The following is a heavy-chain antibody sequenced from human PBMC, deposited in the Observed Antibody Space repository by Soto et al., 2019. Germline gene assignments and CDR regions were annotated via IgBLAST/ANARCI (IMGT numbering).Heavy chain of an antibody. CDR3: AREWNYYGSGKNAFDI. D-gene: IGHD3-10*01. CDR2: INPSGGST. V-gene: IGHV1-46*01. CDR1: GYTFTSYY. Sequence: QVQLVQSGAEVKKPGASVKVSCKASGYTFTSYYMHWVRQAPGQGLEWMGIINPSGGSTSYAQKFQGRVTITRDTYTSTVYMELSSLRSEDTAVYYCAREWNYYGSGKNAFDIWGQGTMVTVSS. J-gene: IGHJ3*02.